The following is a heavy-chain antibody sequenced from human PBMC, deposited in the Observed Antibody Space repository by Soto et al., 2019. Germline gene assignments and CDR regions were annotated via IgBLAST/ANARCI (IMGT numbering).Heavy chain of an antibody. CDR1: GASISSTNW. V-gene: IGHV4-4*02. CDR2: IYHTGST. Sequence: QVQLQESGPRLVKPSGTLSLTCAVSGASISSTNWWTWVRQPPGKGLEWIGEIYHTGSTKCNPSLKSRVTISLDKSNNQFSLHLSSVTAADTAVYYCATLPPRIVVVVLPIPTWGQGTLVTVSS. CDR3: ATLPPRIVVVVLPIPT. D-gene: IGHD2-15*01. J-gene: IGHJ4*02.